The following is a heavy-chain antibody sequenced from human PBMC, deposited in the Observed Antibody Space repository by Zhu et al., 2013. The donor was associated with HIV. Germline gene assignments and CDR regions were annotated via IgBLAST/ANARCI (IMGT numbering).Heavy chain of an antibody. J-gene: IGHJ3*01. CDR2: IHYSGNA. Sequence: QVQLRESGPGLVKPSETLSLTCNVSGGSIRSTSYYWGWIRQPPGKGLEWIGYIHYSGNAYYNPSLEGRLTISVDTSKNQLSLKLSSVTAADTAVYYCAREVITLVQGGDDAFDLWGQGTMATVSS. V-gene: IGHV4-30-4*08. CDR3: AREVITLVQGGDDAFDL. CDR1: GGSIRSTSYY. D-gene: IGHD3-10*01.